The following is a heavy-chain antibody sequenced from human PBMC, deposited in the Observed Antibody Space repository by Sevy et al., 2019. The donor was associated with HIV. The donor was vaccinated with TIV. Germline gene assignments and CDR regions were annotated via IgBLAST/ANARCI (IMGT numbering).Heavy chain of an antibody. CDR3: AKLDLVVVVAALFDY. Sequence: GGSLRLSCAASGFTFSSYVMSWVRQAPGKGLEWVSAISGSGGSTYYADSVKGRFTISRDNSKNTLYLQMNSLRAEDTAVYYCAKLDLVVVVAALFDYWGQGTLVTVSS. V-gene: IGHV3-23*01. J-gene: IGHJ4*02. CDR2: ISGSGGST. D-gene: IGHD2-15*01. CDR1: GFTFSSYV.